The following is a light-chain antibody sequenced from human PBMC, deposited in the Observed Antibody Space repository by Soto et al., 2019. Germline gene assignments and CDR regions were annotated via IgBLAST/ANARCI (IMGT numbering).Light chain of an antibody. V-gene: IGKV1-13*02. CDR2: DAS. Sequence: ALQLTQSPSSLSASVGDRVSITCRASQGISSALAWYQQKPGKAPKLLIHDASTLESGVPSRFSGSGSGTDFTLTISSLQPEDFATYYCQQFNIYPLTFGGGTKVEIK. CDR3: QQFNIYPLT. CDR1: QGISSA. J-gene: IGKJ4*01.